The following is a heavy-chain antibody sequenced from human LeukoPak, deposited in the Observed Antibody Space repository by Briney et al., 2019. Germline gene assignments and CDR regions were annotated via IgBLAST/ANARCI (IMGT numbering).Heavy chain of an antibody. V-gene: IGHV3-23*01. CDR1: RSTFSSYA. Sequence: GGSLRLSCAASRSTFSSYAMSWVRQAPGKGLEWVSAISGSGGSTYYADSVKGRFTISRDNSKNTLYLQINSLRAEDTAVYYCAKGTDIVPAGSYFDYWGQGTLVTVSS. J-gene: IGHJ4*02. CDR3: AKGTDIVPAGSYFDY. D-gene: IGHD5-12*01. CDR2: ISGSGGST.